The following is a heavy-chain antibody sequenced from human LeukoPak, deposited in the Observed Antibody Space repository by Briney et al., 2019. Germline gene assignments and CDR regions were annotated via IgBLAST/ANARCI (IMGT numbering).Heavy chain of an antibody. J-gene: IGHJ4*02. CDR2: IYHTGNT. D-gene: IGHD2-15*01. CDR3: AGGPIVYYFDY. V-gene: IGHV4-38-2*01. CDR1: GFSISSGYY. Sequence: PSETLSLTCAVSGFSISSGYYWGWIRQPPGKGLEWIGNIYHTGNTYFNPSLGSRVTISVDTSKNQFSLKLSSVTAADTAIYYCAGGPIVYYFDYWGQGTLVTVSS.